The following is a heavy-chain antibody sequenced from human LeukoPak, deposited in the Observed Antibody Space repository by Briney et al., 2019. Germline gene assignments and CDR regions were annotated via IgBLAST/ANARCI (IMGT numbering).Heavy chain of an antibody. V-gene: IGHV3-74*01. J-gene: IGHJ5*02. Sequence: GGSLRLSCAASGLTFSSNWMHWVRQAPGKGLVWVSRINSDGSNRTYADSVKGRFTISRDHSKNTLYLQINSLRAADTGVYYCAKAADPLSWLDPWGQGTLVTVSS. CDR1: GLTFSSNW. D-gene: IGHD6-13*01. CDR2: INSDGSNR. CDR3: AKAADPLSWLDP.